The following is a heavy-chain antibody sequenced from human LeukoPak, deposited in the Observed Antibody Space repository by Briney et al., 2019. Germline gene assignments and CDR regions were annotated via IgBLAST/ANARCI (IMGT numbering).Heavy chain of an antibody. CDR1: GGSISSSSYY. D-gene: IGHD3-10*01. V-gene: IGHV4-39*01. CDR3: ARHVNRGGSLYYFDY. CDR2: IYYSGST. J-gene: IGHJ4*02. Sequence: SETLSLTCTVSGGSISSSSYYWGWIRQPPGKGLEWIGSIYYSGSTYYNPSLKSRVTISVDTSKNQFSLKLSSVTAVDTAVYYCARHVNRGGSLYYFDYWGQGTLVTVSS.